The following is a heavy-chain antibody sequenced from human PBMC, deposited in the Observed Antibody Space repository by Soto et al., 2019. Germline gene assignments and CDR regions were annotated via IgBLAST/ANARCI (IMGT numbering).Heavy chain of an antibody. J-gene: IGHJ4*02. D-gene: IGHD2-15*01. CDR2: IYYSGST. V-gene: IGHV4-39*01. CDR1: GGSISSSSYY. Sequence: QLQLQESGPGLVKPSETLSLTCTVSGGSISSSSYYWGWIRQPPGKGLEWIGSIYYSGSTYYNPSHKIRVTISVDTSKNQCSLKLSSVTAADTAVYYCARHTPAISISDHWGQGTLVTVSS. CDR3: ARHTPAISISDH.